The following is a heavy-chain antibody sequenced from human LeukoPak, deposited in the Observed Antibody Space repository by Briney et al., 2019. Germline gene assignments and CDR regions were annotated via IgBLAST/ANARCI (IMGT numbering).Heavy chain of an antibody. CDR2: INSDGSST. V-gene: IGHV3-74*01. CDR3: AGDQVEWAYDILTDGNYYYYGMDV. D-gene: IGHD3-9*01. CDR1: GFTFSSYS. Sequence: GGSLRLSCAASGFTFSSYSMNWVRQAPGKGLVWVSRINSDGSSTSYADSVKGRFTISRDNAKNTLYLQMNSLRAEDTAVYYCAGDQVEWAYDILTDGNYYYYGMDVWGQGTTVTVSS. J-gene: IGHJ6*02.